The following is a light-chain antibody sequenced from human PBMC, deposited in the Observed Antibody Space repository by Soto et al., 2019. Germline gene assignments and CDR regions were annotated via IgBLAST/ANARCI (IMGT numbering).Light chain of an antibody. V-gene: IGKV1-5*01. J-gene: IGKJ5*01. CDR1: QSISSW. CDR2: DAS. Sequence: DIQMTQSPSTLSASVGGRVTITCRASQSISSWLAWYQQKPGKAPKLLIYDASSLESGVPSRFSGSGSGTEFTLTISSLQPEDFATYYCQQSYSTPITFGQGTRLEI. CDR3: QQSYSTPIT.